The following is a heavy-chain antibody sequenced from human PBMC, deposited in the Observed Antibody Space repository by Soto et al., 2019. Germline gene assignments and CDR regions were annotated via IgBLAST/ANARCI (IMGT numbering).Heavy chain of an antibody. D-gene: IGHD3-16*01. Sequence: PGGSLRLSCAASGFTFSSYGMHWVRQAPGKGLEWVAVISYDGSNKYYADSVKGRFTISRDNSKNTLYLQMNSLRAEDTAVYYCAKDLVWDDYVWEGPDYWGQGTLVTVSS. V-gene: IGHV3-30*18. CDR1: GFTFSSYG. J-gene: IGHJ4*02. CDR2: ISYDGSNK. CDR3: AKDLVWDDYVWEGPDY.